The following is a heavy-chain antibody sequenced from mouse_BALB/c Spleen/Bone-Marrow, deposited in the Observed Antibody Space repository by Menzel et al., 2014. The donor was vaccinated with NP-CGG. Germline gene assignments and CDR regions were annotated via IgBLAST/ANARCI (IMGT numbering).Heavy chain of an antibody. V-gene: IGHV3-2*02. Sequence: DVHLVESGPGLVKPSQSLSLTCTVTGNSITSDYAWNWIRQFQGNKLEWMGYISYSSSTNYNPSLKSRISIIRDTSKNQFFRQLNSVTAEDTATYYCARWDYGDYAMDYWGQGTSVTVSS. CDR1: GNSITSDYA. CDR3: ARWDYGDYAMDY. J-gene: IGHJ4*01. CDR2: ISYSSST. D-gene: IGHD1-2*01.